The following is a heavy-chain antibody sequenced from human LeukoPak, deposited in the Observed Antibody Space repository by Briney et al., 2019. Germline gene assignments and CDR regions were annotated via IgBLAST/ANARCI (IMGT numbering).Heavy chain of an antibody. V-gene: IGHV4-39*01. Sequence: PSETLSLTCTVSGGSISSSSYSWGWIRQPPGKGLEWIGRIYYSGSTYYNPSLKSRVTISVDTSKNRFSLKLSSVTAADTAVYYCTIVLLEYCSGGSCYSAFDYWGQGTLVTVSS. CDR3: TIVLLEYCSGGSCYSAFDY. CDR1: GGSISSSSYS. D-gene: IGHD2-15*01. J-gene: IGHJ4*02. CDR2: IYYSGST.